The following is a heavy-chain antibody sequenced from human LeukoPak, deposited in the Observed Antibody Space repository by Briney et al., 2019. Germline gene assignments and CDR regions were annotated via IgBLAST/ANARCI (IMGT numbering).Heavy chain of an antibody. J-gene: IGHJ5*02. CDR1: GYSISTGYY. CDR2: FYHGGST. Sequence: PSETLSLTCTVSGYSISTGYYWDWIRQPPGKGLEWIGAFYHGGSTYYNPSLKSRVTISVDTSKNQFSLKLSSVTAADTAVYYCARLGYYYGSGKGDRNWFDPWGQGTLVTVSS. V-gene: IGHV4-38-2*02. D-gene: IGHD3-10*01. CDR3: ARLGYYYGSGKGDRNWFDP.